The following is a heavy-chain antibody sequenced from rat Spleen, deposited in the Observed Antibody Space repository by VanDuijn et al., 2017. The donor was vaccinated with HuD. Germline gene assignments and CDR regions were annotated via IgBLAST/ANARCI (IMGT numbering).Heavy chain of an antibody. CDR1: GFTFSHYD. V-gene: IGHV5-22*01. CDR3: ARHPPLRRLLYWYFDF. Sequence: EVQLVESGGGLVQPGRSMKLSCAASGFTFSHYDMAWVRQAPKKGLEWVAFISYDGSSTYYRDSVKGRFTISRDNAKSTLSLQMDSLRSEDTATYYCARHPPLRRLLYWYFDFWGPGTMVTVSS. D-gene: IGHD1-11*01. J-gene: IGHJ1*01. CDR2: ISYDGSST.